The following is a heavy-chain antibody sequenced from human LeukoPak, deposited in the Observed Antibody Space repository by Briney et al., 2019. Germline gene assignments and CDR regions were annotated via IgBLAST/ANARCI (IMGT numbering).Heavy chain of an antibody. Sequence: SETLSLTCTVSGGSISSYYWSWIRQPPGKGLQWIGYIYYSGSTNYNLSLKRRVTISVDTSKNQFSLKLSSVTAADTAVYYCARGAVIAAADEYYYGMDVWGQGTTVTVSS. V-gene: IGHV4-59*01. D-gene: IGHD6-13*01. CDR2: IYYSGST. CDR3: ARGAVIAAADEYYYGMDV. CDR1: GGSISSYY. J-gene: IGHJ6*02.